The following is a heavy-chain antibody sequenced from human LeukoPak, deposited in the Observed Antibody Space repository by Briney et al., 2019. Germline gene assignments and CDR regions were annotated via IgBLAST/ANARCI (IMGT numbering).Heavy chain of an antibody. V-gene: IGHV4-61*02. J-gene: IGHJ5*02. CDR3: AREFDP. CDR2: IYTSGST. CDR1: GGSISSGSYY. Sequence: SETLSLTCTVSGGSISSGSYYWSWIRQPAGKGLEWIGRIYTSGSTNYNPSLKSRVTISVDTSKNQFSLKLSSVTAEDTAVYYCAREFDPWGQGTLVTVSS.